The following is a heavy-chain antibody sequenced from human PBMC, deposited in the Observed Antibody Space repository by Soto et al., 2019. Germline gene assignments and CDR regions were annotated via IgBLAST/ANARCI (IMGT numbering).Heavy chain of an antibody. Sequence: QVQLVQSGAEVKKPGASVKVSCKASGYTFTSYGISWVRQAPGQGLECMGWISPYNGNTNYAQMLQGRVTMTTDTSTNTAYMELRSLRSDDTAVYYCARDGRGTAMGFTAADWFDPWGQGTLVTVSS. D-gene: IGHD5-18*01. V-gene: IGHV1-18*01. CDR2: ISPYNGNT. J-gene: IGHJ5*02. CDR3: ARDGRGTAMGFTAADWFDP. CDR1: GYTFTSYG.